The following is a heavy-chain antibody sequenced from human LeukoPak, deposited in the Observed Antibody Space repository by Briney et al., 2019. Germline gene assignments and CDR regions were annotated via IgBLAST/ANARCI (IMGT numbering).Heavy chain of an antibody. CDR3: ARIPRGGSYYPMFDP. V-gene: IGHV4-34*01. Sequence: SETLSLTCAVYGGSFSGYYWSWIRQPPGKGLEWIGEINHSGSTNYNPSLKSRVTISVDTSKNQFSLKLSSVTAADTAVYYCARIPRGGSYYPMFDPWGQGTLVTVSS. CDR1: GGSFSGYY. D-gene: IGHD1-26*01. CDR2: INHSGST. J-gene: IGHJ5*02.